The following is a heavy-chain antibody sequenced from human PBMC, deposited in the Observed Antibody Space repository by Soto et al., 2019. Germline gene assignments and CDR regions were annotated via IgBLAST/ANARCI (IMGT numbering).Heavy chain of an antibody. Sequence: ASVKVSCKASGGTFSSYTISWVRQAPGQGLEWMGRIIPILGIANYAQKFQGRVTITADKSTSTAYMELSSLRSEDTAVYYCARDNPTGITMVRGAHFAGFDYWGQGTLVTVSS. CDR1: GGTFSSYT. CDR3: ARDNPTGITMVRGAHFAGFDY. D-gene: IGHD3-10*01. V-gene: IGHV1-69*04. CDR2: IIPILGIA. J-gene: IGHJ4*02.